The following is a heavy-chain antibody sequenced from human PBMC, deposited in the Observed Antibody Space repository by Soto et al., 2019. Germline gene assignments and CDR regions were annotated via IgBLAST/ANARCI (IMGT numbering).Heavy chain of an antibody. CDR3: ARVGIAAAATKPYNWFDP. CDR1: GGSFSGYY. Sequence: SETLSLTCAVYGGSFSGYYWSWIRQPPGKGLEWIGEINHSGSTNYNPSLKSRVTISVDTSKNQFSLKLSSVTAADTAVYYCARVGIAAAATKPYNWFDPWGQGTLVTVSS. CDR2: INHSGST. V-gene: IGHV4-34*01. D-gene: IGHD6-13*01. J-gene: IGHJ5*02.